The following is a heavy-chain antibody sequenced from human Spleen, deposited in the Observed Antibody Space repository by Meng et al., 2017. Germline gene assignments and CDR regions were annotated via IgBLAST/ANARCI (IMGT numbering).Heavy chain of an antibody. V-gene: IGHV4-30-4*01. CDR2: IYYDGSK. D-gene: IGHD6-19*01. CDR3: VRSSGWVRTGFDP. J-gene: IGHJ5*02. Sequence: QVQLQESGPGLVKPSQTLSLTCTVSGASISSGDYYWTWIRQPPGKGLEWIAYIYYDGSKFYNPSLESRVTVSIDTSKSQFSLKLTSVTAADTAVYYCVRSSGWVRTGFDPWGQGTLVIVSS. CDR1: GASISSGDYY.